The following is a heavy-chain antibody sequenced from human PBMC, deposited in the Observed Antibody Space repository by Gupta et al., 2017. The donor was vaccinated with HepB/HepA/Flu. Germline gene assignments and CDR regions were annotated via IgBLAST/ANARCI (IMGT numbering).Heavy chain of an antibody. CDR3: AKGTTGYYYYYMDV. V-gene: IGHV3-23*01. J-gene: IGHJ6*03. CDR2: ISGSGSST. D-gene: IGHD1-7*01. CDR1: GFIFSSYA. Sequence: EVQLLESGVGLVQPWGHLRLPCVAAGFIFSSYAMGWVRQAPGKGLDWVSAISGSGSSTYSADSGKGRFTISRDNSKNTLYLQMNSLRAEDTAVYYCAKGTTGYYYYYMDVWCNGTTVTVS.